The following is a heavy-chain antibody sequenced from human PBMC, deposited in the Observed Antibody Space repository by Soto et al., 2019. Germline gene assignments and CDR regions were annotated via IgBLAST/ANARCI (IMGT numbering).Heavy chain of an antibody. D-gene: IGHD3-3*01. V-gene: IGHV4-39*07. CDR2: IYYSGST. CDR3: ASSSGDFWSGYYTGPDY. J-gene: IGHJ4*02. Sequence: SETLSLTCTVSGGSISSNSYYWGWIRQPPGKGLEWIGSIYYSGSTYYNPSLKSRVTISVDTSKNQFSLKLSSVTAADTAVYYCASSSGDFWSGYYTGPDYWGQGTLVTVSS. CDR1: GGSISSNSYY.